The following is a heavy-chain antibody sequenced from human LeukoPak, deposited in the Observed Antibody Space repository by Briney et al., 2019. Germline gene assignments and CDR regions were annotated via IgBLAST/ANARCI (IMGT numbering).Heavy chain of an antibody. CDR1: GFTFSRYS. CDR3: AREETAMVFDP. D-gene: IGHD3-10*01. V-gene: IGHV3-21*01. CDR2: ISSSSSYI. Sequence: PGGSLRLSCAASGFTFSRYSMNWVSQAPEKGLEWVSSISSSSSYIYYADSVKGRFTISRDNAKNSLYLQMNSLRAEDTAVYYCAREETAMVFDPWGQGTLVTVSS. J-gene: IGHJ5*02.